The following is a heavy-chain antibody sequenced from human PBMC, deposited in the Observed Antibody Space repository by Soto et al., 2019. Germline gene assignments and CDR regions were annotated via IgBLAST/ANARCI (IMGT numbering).Heavy chain of an antibody. D-gene: IGHD3-22*01. V-gene: IGHV3-23*01. Sequence: GGSLRLSCAASGFTFSDYAMSWVRQPPRKGLDWISAIGGGGITTYYADSVKGRFTISRDNSKSILYLEMNSLTVDDTAVYYCAKGSGGYRPYYFDFWGQGTPVTVSS. CDR2: IGGGGITT. CDR3: AKGSGGYRPYYFDF. J-gene: IGHJ4*02. CDR1: GFTFSDYA.